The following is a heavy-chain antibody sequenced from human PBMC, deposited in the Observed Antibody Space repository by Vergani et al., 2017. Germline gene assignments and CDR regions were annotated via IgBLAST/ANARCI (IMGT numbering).Heavy chain of an antibody. CDR3: TRDAVTIWEHIVVVTAPPVYYYYYYGMDV. J-gene: IGHJ6*02. CDR2: IRSKSYGERT. CDR1: GFTFGNYE. D-gene: IGHD2-21*02. Sequence: QLVESGGSLVQPGRSLRLSCLGSGFTFGNYEMSWFRQAPGKGLEWVGFIRSKSYGERTAYAASVKGRFTVSRDDSKRVVYLQMNSLKFEDTAFYFCTRDAVTIWEHIVVVTAPPVYYYYYYGMDVWGQGTTVTVSS. V-gene: IGHV3-49*03.